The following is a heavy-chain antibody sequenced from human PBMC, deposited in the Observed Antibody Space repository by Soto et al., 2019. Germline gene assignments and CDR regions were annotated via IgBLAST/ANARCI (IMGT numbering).Heavy chain of an antibody. CDR2: VVPILGMA. CDR3: ARGGAVVVPGSVDRHNWFDP. Sequence: QVQLVQSGAEVKKPGSSVKVSREASGGTFSSYTFSWVRQAPGQGLEWMGRVVPILGMANYAQKFQGRVTITADKSTSTVYMEMRSLRSDDTAVYYCARGGAVVVPGSVDRHNWFDPWGQGTLVTVYS. CDR1: GGTFSSYT. J-gene: IGHJ5*02. D-gene: IGHD2-2*01. V-gene: IGHV1-69*02.